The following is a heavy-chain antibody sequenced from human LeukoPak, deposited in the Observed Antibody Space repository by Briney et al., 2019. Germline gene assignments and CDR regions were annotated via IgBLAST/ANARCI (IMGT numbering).Heavy chain of an antibody. CDR2: INHSGST. CDR1: GGSFSGYY. Sequence: SETLSLTCAVYGGSFSGYYWSWIRQPPGKGLEWIGEINHSGSTNYNPSLKSRVTISVDTSKNQFSLKLSSVTAADTAVYYCAGGGFSTATAPDYWGQGTLVTVSS. CDR3: AGGGFSTATAPDY. D-gene: IGHD2/OR15-2a*01. J-gene: IGHJ4*02. V-gene: IGHV4-34*01.